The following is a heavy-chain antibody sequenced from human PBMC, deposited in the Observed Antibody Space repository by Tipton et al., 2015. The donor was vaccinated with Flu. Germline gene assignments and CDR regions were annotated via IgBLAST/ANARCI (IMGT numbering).Heavy chain of an antibody. CDR3: ARDLRGYSGYTGGDAFDI. CDR2: ISTSGST. V-gene: IGHV4-4*07. J-gene: IGHJ3*02. Sequence: TLSLTCTVSGGSITTSYWSWLRQPAGKGLEWIGRISTSGSTNYNASLESRLTMSRNTSKNHSSLRLSSATAADTALYYCARDLRGYSGYTGGDAFDIWGQGIMVTVST. D-gene: IGHD5-12*01. CDR1: GGSITTSY.